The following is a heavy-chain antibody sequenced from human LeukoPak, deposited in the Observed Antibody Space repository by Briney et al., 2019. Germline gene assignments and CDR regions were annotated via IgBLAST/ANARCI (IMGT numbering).Heavy chain of an antibody. V-gene: IGHV1-46*01. CDR2: INPSGGST. CDR1: GYTFTGYY. Sequence: GASVKVSCKASGYTFTGYYMHWVRQAPGQGLEWMGIINPSGGSTSYAQKFQGRVTMTRDTSTSTVYMELSSLRSEDTAVYYCVRTNSGSYPLGYWGQGTLVTVSS. CDR3: VRTNSGSYPLGY. D-gene: IGHD1-26*01. J-gene: IGHJ4*02.